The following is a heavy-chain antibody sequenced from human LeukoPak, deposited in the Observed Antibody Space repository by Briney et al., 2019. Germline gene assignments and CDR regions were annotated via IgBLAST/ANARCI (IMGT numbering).Heavy chain of an antibody. V-gene: IGHV3-30*18. CDR2: TSYDGSNK. CDR3: AKDLYQGSGSYYPFDY. J-gene: IGHJ4*02. Sequence: GGSLRLSCAASGFTFSSYGMHWVRRAPGKGLEWVADTSYDGSNKYYADSVKGRFTISRDNSKNTLYLQMNSLRAEDTAVYYCAKDLYQGSGSYYPFDYWGQGTLVTVSS. D-gene: IGHD1-26*01. CDR1: GFTFSSYG.